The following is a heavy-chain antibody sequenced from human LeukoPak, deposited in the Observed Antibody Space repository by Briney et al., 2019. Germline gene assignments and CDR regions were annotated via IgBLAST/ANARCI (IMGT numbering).Heavy chain of an antibody. CDR3: ARSSDTSMVSDY. CDR1: GFTFTSYA. CDR2: IYSGGST. V-gene: IGHV3-53*01. J-gene: IGHJ4*02. Sequence: PGGSLRLSCAASGFTFTSYAMSWVRQAPGKGLEWVSVIYSGGSTYYADSVKGRFTISRDNSKNTLYLQMNSLRAEDTAVYYCARSSDTSMVSDYWGQGTLVTVSS. D-gene: IGHD5-18*01.